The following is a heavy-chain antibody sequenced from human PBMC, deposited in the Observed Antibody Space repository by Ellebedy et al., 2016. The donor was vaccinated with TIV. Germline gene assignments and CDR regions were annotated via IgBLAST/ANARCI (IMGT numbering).Heavy chain of an antibody. CDR1: GFSLNSYW. Sequence: GESLKISCAASGFSLNSYWMSWVRQAPGKGLEWVANINQGGSVKYYVDSVRGRFTISRDNAKNSLYLQMNSLRAEDTAVYYCATDGSYGDYRSPAHAFVFWGQGTMVSVAS. CDR3: ATDGSYGDYRSPAHAFVF. V-gene: IGHV3-7*01. D-gene: IGHD3-10*01. CDR2: INQGGSVK. J-gene: IGHJ3*01.